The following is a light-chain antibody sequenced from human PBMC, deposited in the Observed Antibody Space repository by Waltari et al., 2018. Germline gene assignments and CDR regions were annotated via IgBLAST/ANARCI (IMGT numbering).Light chain of an antibody. CDR2: DAS. CDR1: QSVSSR. Sequence: EIVMTQSPATLSVSPGERATLSCRASQSVSSRLAWYQQKPGQAPRLLIYDASTRATRIPARFSGSGSGTEFTLTISSLQSEDFAVYYCQQYNNWPPVTFGGGTKVETK. J-gene: IGKJ4*01. V-gene: IGKV3-15*01. CDR3: QQYNNWPPVT.